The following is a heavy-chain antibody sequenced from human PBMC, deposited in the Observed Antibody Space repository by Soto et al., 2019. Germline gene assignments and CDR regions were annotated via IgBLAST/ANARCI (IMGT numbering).Heavy chain of an antibody. D-gene: IGHD2-2*01. J-gene: IGHJ5*02. V-gene: IGHV4-30-4*01. CDR1: GGSISSGDYY. CDR2: IYYSGST. Sequence: QVQLQESGPGLVKPSQTLSLTCTVSGGSISSGDYYWSWIHQPPGKGLEWIGYIYYSGSTYYNPSLKSRVTISVDTSKNQFSLKLSSVTAADTAVYYCARERRYCSSTSCYLGGWFDPWGQGTLVTVSS. CDR3: ARERRYCSSTSCYLGGWFDP.